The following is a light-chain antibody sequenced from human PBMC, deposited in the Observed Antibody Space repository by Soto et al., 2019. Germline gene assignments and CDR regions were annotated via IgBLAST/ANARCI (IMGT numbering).Light chain of an antibody. CDR1: QSVSSN. V-gene: IGKV3-15*01. J-gene: IGKJ5*01. CDR3: QQYNNWPPVT. CDR2: GAS. Sequence: EIVMTQSPVTLSVSPGERVTLSCRASQSVSSNLAWYQQKSGQAPRLLIYGASTRVTGIPARFSGSGSGTEFTLTIGSLQSEDFAIYYCQQYNNWPPVTFGQGTRLEIK.